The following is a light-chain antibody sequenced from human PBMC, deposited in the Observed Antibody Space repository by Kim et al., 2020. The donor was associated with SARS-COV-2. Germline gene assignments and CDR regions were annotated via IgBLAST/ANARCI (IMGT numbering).Light chain of an antibody. CDR1: SSDIGAYNR. CDR3: SSLTSGRSSVV. J-gene: IGLJ2*01. CDR2: DVS. V-gene: IGLV2-14*03. Sequence: QSITISCTGTSSDIGAYNRVSWYQQHPGKAPKLMIFDVSDRPSGVSNRFSGSKSDNKASLTISGLQAEDEADYFCSSLTSGRSSVVFGGGTPLTVL.